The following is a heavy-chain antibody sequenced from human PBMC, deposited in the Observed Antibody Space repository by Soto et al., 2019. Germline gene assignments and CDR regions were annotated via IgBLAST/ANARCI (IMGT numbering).Heavy chain of an antibody. Sequence: ASVKVSCKASGYTFTSYAMHWLRQAPGQRLEWMGWINAGNGNTKYSQKFQGRVTITRDTSASTAYMELSSLRSEDTAVYYCVVGTAMDNNWFDPWGQGTLVTVSS. CDR3: VVGTAMDNNWFDP. CDR2: INAGNGNT. CDR1: GYTFTSYA. D-gene: IGHD5-18*01. J-gene: IGHJ5*02. V-gene: IGHV1-3*01.